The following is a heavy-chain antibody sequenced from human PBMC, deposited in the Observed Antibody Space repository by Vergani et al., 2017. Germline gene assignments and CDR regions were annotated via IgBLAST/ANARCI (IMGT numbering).Heavy chain of an antibody. D-gene: IGHD3-16*01. Sequence: EVQLVESGGGLVQPGRSLRLSCAASGFTFDDYAMHWVRQAPGKGLEWVSGISGSAHSIYNADSVKGRFTISRDNSKNTLYLQMNSLRAEDTAVYYCAKESVEGDLGPDYYYYMDVWGKGTTVTVSS. V-gene: IGHV3-23*04. J-gene: IGHJ6*03. CDR1: GFTFDDYA. CDR2: ISGSAHSI. CDR3: AKESVEGDLGPDYYYYMDV.